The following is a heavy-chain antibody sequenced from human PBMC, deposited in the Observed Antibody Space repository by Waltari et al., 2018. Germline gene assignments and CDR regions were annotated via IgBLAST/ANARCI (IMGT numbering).Heavy chain of an antibody. V-gene: IGHV1-2*06. J-gene: IGHJ5*01. D-gene: IGHD3-22*01. Sequence: QVQLVQRGAEVKKPGASVKVPCKASGYTFTGYYINWVRQAPGQGLEWMGRINPNSGGTNYAQKFQGRVTMTRDTSINTAYMELSRLRPDDTAVYYCAKGQEHYYDNSGSFVSWGQGTLVTVSS. CDR2: INPNSGGT. CDR3: AKGQEHYYDNSGSFVS. CDR1: GYTFTGYY.